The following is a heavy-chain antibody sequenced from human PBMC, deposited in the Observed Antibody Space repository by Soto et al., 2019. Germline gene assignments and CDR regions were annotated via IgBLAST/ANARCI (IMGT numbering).Heavy chain of an antibody. CDR1: GFTVSSNY. V-gene: IGHV3-66*04. J-gene: IGHJ4*02. D-gene: IGHD1-1*01. CDR3: ARQQRICHQSVY. Sequence: EVQLVESGGGLVQPGGSLRLSCAASGFTVSSNYMSWVRQAPGKGLEWVSVIYSGGSTYYADSVKGRFTISRDNSKHSLYLQMNSLTSEDTAVYYCARQQRICHQSVYWGQGALVTVSS. CDR2: IYSGGST.